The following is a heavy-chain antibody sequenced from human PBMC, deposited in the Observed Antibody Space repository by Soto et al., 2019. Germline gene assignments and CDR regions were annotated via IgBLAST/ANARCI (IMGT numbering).Heavy chain of an antibody. CDR3: ARMQLGPVLMVYDSWFAP. D-gene: IGHD2-8*01. J-gene: IGHJ5*02. V-gene: IGHV4-39*01. CDR1: GGSISSSTNY. CDR2: MYYSGSA. Sequence: SETLSLTCTVSGGSISSSTNYWGWIRQPPGKGLEWIGSMYYSGSAYYNPSLKSRVTISVDTSKNQFSLKLGSVTAADTAVYYCARMQLGPVLMVYDSWFAPWGQGTLVTVSS.